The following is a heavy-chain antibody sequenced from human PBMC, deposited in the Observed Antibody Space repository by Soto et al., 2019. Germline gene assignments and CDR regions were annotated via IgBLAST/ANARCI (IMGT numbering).Heavy chain of an antibody. CDR1: GFTFSSYW. J-gene: IGHJ6*03. Sequence: EVQLVESGGGLVQPGGSLRLSCAASGFTFSSYWMSWVCQAPGKGLEWVANIKQDGSEKYYVDSVKGRFTISRDNAKNSLYLQMNSLRAEDTAVYYCARDYYDFWSGYSPQDYYYYMDVWGKGTTVTVSS. CDR3: ARDYYDFWSGYSPQDYYYYMDV. D-gene: IGHD3-3*01. V-gene: IGHV3-7*01. CDR2: IKQDGSEK.